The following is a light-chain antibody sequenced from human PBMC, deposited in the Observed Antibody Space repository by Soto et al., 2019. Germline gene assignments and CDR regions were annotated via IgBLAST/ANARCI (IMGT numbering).Light chain of an antibody. CDR3: QLLNNSPIT. Sequence: DIPLTQSPSFLSASVGDRVTITCRASQAISIYLAWYQQKPGKAPNLLIYAASTLQTAVPSRFSGSGSGTEFTLTISSLQPEDFATYYCQLLNNSPITFGQGTRLEIK. V-gene: IGKV1-9*01. CDR1: QAISIY. J-gene: IGKJ5*01. CDR2: AAS.